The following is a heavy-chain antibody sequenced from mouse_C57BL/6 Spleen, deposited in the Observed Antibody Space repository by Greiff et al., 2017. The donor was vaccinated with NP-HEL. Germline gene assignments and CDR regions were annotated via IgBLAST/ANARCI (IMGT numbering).Heavy chain of an antibody. V-gene: IGHV1-82*01. CDR3: ARGLLRDYYAMDY. J-gene: IGHJ4*01. Sequence: QVQLQQSGPELVKPGASVKISCKASGYAFSSSWMNWVKQRPGKGLEWIGRIYPGDGDTNYNGEFKGKATLTADKSSSTAYMQLSSLTSEDSAVYFCARGLLRDYYAMDYWGQGTSVTVSS. CDR1: GYAFSSSW. D-gene: IGHD1-1*01. CDR2: IYPGDGDT.